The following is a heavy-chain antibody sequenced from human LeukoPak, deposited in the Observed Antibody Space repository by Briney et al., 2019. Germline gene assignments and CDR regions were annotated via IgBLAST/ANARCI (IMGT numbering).Heavy chain of an antibody. CDR2: TYTSGST. J-gene: IGHJ3*02. CDR1: GGSISNYY. Sequence: SETLSLTCTVSGGSISNYYWSWIRQPAGKGLEWIGRTYTSGSTNYNPSLKSRVTMSVDTSKNQFSLKLSSVTAADTAVYYCARDTYYYDSSGYSAFDIWGQGTMVTVSS. D-gene: IGHD3-22*01. V-gene: IGHV4-4*07. CDR3: ARDTYYYDSSGYSAFDI.